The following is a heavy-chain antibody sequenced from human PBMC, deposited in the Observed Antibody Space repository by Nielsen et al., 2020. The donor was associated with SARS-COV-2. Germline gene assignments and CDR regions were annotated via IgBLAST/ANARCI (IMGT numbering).Heavy chain of an antibody. J-gene: IGHJ4*02. CDR3: ARVAEQWLAYFDY. V-gene: IGHV4-59*08. D-gene: IGHD6-19*01. CDR1: GGSISSYY. Sequence: SETLSLTCTVSGGSISSYYWSWIRQPPGKQLEWIGHIYYSGSTTYNSSLKGRVTISVDTSKNQFSLKLSSVTAADTAVYYCARVAEQWLAYFDYWGQGTLVTVSS. CDR2: IYYSGST.